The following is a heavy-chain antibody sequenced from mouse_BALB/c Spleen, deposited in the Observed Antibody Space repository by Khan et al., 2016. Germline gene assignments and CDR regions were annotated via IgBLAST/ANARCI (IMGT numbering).Heavy chain of an antibody. Sequence: QVQLQQSGAELVRPGSSVKISCKASGYAFSSYWMNWVKQRPGQGLEWIGQIYPGDGDTNYNGKFKGKATLTVDNSSSTAYMQLSRLTSEDAAVYFCVRDGEGDYWGQGTSLTVSS. V-gene: IGHV1-80*01. CDR1: GYAFSSYW. CDR3: VRDGEGDY. J-gene: IGHJ2*03. CDR2: IYPGDGDT.